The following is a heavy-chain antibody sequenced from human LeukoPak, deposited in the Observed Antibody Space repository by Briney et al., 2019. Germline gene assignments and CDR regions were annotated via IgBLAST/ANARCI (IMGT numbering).Heavy chain of an antibody. CDR3: ARNYGGYPY. CDR2: ISYDGSNK. Sequence: PGGSLRLSCAASGFIFNTYAMHWVRQAPGKGLEWVAFISYDGSNKTHADSVKGRFTISRDDSKNTLYLQMSGLRVEDTAVYYCARNYGGYPYWGQGTLVTVSS. CDR1: GFIFNTYA. V-gene: IGHV3-30*03. D-gene: IGHD4-23*01. J-gene: IGHJ4*02.